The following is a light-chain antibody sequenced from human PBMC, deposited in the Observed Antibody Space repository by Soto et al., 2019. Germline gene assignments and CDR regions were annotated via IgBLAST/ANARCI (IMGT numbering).Light chain of an antibody. Sequence: ETVLTQSPGTLSLSPGERATLSCRASQSVNSRYLAWYQQKPGQAPRLLIHDASSRATGIPDRFSGSGSGTDFTLTISRLEPEDFVVHYCQQYGNSPRTFGQGTKVEI. J-gene: IGKJ1*01. CDR1: QSVNSRY. CDR2: DAS. V-gene: IGKV3-20*01. CDR3: QQYGNSPRT.